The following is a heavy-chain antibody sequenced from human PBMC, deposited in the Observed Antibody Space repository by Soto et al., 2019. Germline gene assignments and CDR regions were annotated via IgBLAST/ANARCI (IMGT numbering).Heavy chain of an antibody. Sequence: QVQLVQSGPEVKKPGASVKVSCKASGYTFTSYGISWVRQVPGQGLEWMGWISGYNGNTDYGERFQGRATMTTDTSTRTAYMELRSLTSDDTAVYYCARGVYSSSWHGENYWGQGTLVTVSS. V-gene: IGHV1-18*01. CDR1: GYTFTSYG. CDR2: ISGYNGNT. CDR3: ARGVYSSSWHGENY. J-gene: IGHJ4*02. D-gene: IGHD6-13*01.